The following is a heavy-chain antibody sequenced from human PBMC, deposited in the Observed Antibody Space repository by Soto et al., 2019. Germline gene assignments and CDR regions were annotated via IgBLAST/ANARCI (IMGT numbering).Heavy chain of an antibody. CDR1: GYTFSSYY. V-gene: IGHV3-7*03. CDR3: ARAPYYAPHLEY. J-gene: IGHJ4*02. D-gene: IGHD1-26*01. Sequence: GWSLRLSCRASGYTFSSYYRILVRQAPGKGLEWVANIRQDGGEKYHVDYVKGRFTISRDNTQNSMYLQMNSLRAEATAVYYCARAPYYAPHLEYWGEGILFTVSS. CDR2: IRQDGGEK.